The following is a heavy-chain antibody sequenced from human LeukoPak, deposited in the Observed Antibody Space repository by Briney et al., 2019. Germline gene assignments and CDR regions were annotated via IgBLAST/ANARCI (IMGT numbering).Heavy chain of an antibody. Sequence: ASVKVSCKASGGTFSSYAISWVRQAPGQGLEWMGGIIPIFGTANYAQKFQGRVTITTDESTSTAYMELSSLGSEDTAVYYCARGQLWLRYFDYWGQGTLVTVSS. CDR1: GGTFSSYA. V-gene: IGHV1-69*05. CDR3: ARGQLWLRYFDY. J-gene: IGHJ4*02. CDR2: IIPIFGTA. D-gene: IGHD5-18*01.